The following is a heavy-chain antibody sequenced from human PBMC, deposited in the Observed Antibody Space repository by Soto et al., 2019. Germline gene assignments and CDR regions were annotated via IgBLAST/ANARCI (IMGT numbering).Heavy chain of an antibody. V-gene: IGHV3-74*01. CDR2: INSDGSIT. CDR1: AFTFSGYW. Sequence: GGSLRLSCSPSAFTFSGYWMHWVRQVPGKGLVWVSRINSDGSITGYADSVKGRFTISRENAKNTLYLQMSNLRVEYTAVYFCARGGATTWHWGQGTLVTVSS. CDR3: ARGGATTWH. J-gene: IGHJ4*02. D-gene: IGHD1-26*01.